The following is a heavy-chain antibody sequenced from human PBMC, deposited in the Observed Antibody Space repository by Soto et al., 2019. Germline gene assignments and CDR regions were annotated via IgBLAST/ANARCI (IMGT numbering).Heavy chain of an antibody. D-gene: IGHD2-15*01. CDR1: GYSFTSYW. CDR2: IDPSDSYT. Sequence: PGESLKISCKGSGYSFTSYWISWVRQMPGKGLEWMGRIDPSDSYTNYSPSFQGHVTISADKSISTAYLQWSSLKASDTAMYYCARQVGYCSGGSCYPYYCYGMDVWGQGTTVTVSS. V-gene: IGHV5-10-1*01. J-gene: IGHJ6*02. CDR3: ARQVGYCSGGSCYPYYCYGMDV.